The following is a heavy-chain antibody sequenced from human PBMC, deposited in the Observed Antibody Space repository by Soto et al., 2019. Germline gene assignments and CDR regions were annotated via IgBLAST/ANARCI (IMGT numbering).Heavy chain of an antibody. D-gene: IGHD3-16*02. Sequence: SETLSLTCAFYGGSFSGYYWSWIRQPPGKGLEWIGEINHSGSTNYNPSLKSRVTISVDTSKNQFSLKLSSVTAEDTALYYCAREAYFDYFWGSYRSSVYYYYMDVWGKGTTVTVSS. V-gene: IGHV4-34*01. CDR3: AREAYFDYFWGSYRSSVYYYYMDV. CDR1: GGSFSGYY. J-gene: IGHJ6*03. CDR2: INHSGST.